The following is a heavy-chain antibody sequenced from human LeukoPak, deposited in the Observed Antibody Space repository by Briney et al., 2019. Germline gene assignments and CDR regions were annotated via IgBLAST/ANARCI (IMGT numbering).Heavy chain of an antibody. Sequence: SETLSITCAAYGGSLSGYFWSWIRQPPGKGLEWIGAINYSGSTIYNPSLTSRVTMSVDTSKTQISLQLIAVTAAATSVDYCARGSLYYSDSNTYHYYFDSWGQGTLVTVFS. CDR2: INYSGST. D-gene: IGHD2/OR15-2a*01. V-gene: IGHV4-34*01. CDR1: GGSLSGYF. CDR3: ARGSLYYSDSNTYHYYFDS. J-gene: IGHJ4*02.